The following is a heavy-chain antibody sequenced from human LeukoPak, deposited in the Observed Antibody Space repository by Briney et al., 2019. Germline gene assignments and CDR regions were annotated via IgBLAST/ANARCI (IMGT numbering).Heavy chain of an antibody. CDR3: ARDGFDY. CDR1: GFTFSSYA. V-gene: IGHV3-30*01. J-gene: IGHJ4*02. CDR2: ISHDGSNK. Sequence: GGSLRLSCAASGFTFSSYAMHWVRQVPGKGLEWVAVISHDGSNKYYADSVKGRFTISRDNSKNTLYLQMNSLRAEDTAVYYCARDGFDYWGQGTLVTVSS.